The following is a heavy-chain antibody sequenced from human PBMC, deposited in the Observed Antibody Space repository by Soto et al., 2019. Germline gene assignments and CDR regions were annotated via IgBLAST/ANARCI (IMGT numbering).Heavy chain of an antibody. CDR1: GGTFSSYA. Sequence: SVKVSCKASGGTFSSYAISWVRQAPGQGLEWMGGIIPIFGTANYAQKFQGRVTITADESTSTAYMELSSLRSGDTAVYYCARGPGLRFLRVVVATGWFDPWGQGTLVTVSS. V-gene: IGHV1-69*13. J-gene: IGHJ5*02. CDR3: ARGPGLRFLRVVVATGWFDP. CDR2: IIPIFGTA. D-gene: IGHD3-3*01.